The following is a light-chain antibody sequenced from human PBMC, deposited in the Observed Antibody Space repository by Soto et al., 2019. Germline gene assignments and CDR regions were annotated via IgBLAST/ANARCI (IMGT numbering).Light chain of an antibody. V-gene: IGLV2-11*01. CDR3: CSYAGSYTYV. CDR2: DVS. J-gene: IGLJ1*01. Sequence: SSPNQPRSLGRVPRQAVTPSRPWNSKGVGGYNYVSWYQQHPGKAPKLMIYDVSKRPSGVPDRFSGSKSGNTASLTISGLQAEDEADYYCCSYAGSYTYVFGTGTKVTVL. CDR1: SKGVGGYNY.